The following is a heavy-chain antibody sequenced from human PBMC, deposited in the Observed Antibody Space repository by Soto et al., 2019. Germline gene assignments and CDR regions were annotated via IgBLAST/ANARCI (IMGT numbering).Heavy chain of an antibody. D-gene: IGHD6-13*01. Sequence: SETLSLTCTVSGGSIRSSTYYWGWIRQPPGEGLEWIGSIYYSGSTHYNPSLKSRVTMSVDTSTNQFSLKLNSVTAADTAVYYCKRHEGGAAADRPLDYWGQGTLVTVSS. CDR3: KRHEGGAAADRPLDY. CDR2: IYYSGST. V-gene: IGHV4-39*01. J-gene: IGHJ4*02. CDR1: GGSIRSSTYY.